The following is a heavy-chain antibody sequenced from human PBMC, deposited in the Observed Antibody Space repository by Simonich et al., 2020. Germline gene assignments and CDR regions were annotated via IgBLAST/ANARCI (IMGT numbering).Heavy chain of an antibody. D-gene: IGHD1-1*01. J-gene: IGHJ3*02. Sequence: EVQLVQSGAEVKKPGESLKISGKGSGYSFTIYWIGWVGQIPGKGLERMGVIYPGDSDTRYSPSFQGQVTISADKSISTAYLQWSSLKASDTAMYYCARQLNDFDIWGQGTMVTVSS. CDR3: ARQLNDFDI. V-gene: IGHV5-51*01. CDR1: GYSFTIYW. CDR2: IYPGDSDT.